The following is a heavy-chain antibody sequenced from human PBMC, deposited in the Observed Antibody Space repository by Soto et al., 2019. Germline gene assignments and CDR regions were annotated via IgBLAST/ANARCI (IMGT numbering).Heavy chain of an antibody. CDR2: VSADGVSS. CDR3: AKNRKDPVGTHLFDL. Sequence: PGGSLRLSCEGSGFTFSSFAMGWVRQAPGKGLEWLSSVSADGVSSFSADSVRGRFRVSRDNSKNTLFLQMRFLRVEDTAVYYCAKNRKDPVGTHLFDLWGQGTQVTVSS. V-gene: IGHV3-23*01. CDR1: GFTFSSFA. J-gene: IGHJ4*02.